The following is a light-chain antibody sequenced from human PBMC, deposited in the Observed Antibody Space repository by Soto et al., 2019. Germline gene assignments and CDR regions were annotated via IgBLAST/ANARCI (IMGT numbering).Light chain of an antibody. J-gene: IGLJ1*01. Sequence: QAVVTQPASVSESPGQSITISCTGSSSDVGGYKYVSWYQQHPGKAPKLLIYDVSNRPSGVSNRFSGSKSGYTASLTISGLQSDDEADYYCSSYTSFKTLVFGTGTKLTVL. V-gene: IGLV2-14*01. CDR3: SSYTSFKTLV. CDR1: SSDVGGYKY. CDR2: DVS.